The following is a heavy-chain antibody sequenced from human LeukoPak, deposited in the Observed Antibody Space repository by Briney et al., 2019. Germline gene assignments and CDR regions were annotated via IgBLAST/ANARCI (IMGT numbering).Heavy chain of an antibody. D-gene: IGHD2/OR15-2a*01. CDR3: ARGSLWPADY. J-gene: IGHJ4*02. CDR1: GFTFSLYW. CDR2: INSDGNST. Sequence: GGSLRLSCAASGFTFSLYWMHWVRQAPGKGLVWVSRINSDGNSTDYAGSVKGRFTVSRDNAKSTLYLQMNSLIAEDTAVYYCARGSLWPADYWGQGTLVTVSS. V-gene: IGHV3-74*01.